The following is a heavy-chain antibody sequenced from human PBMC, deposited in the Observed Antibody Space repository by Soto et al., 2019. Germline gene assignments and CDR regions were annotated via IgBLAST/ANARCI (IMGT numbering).Heavy chain of an antibody. CDR3: ASATSIAGAGKES. J-gene: IGHJ4*02. Sequence: QVQLVQSGGEVRKPGASVKVSCKASGDTITNYGISWVRQAPGQGLEWMGWISFYNGNTKYAQNLQGRVTLTTDTSTSTAYMELRSLRSADTAVYYCASATSIAGAGKESWGQGTLVTVSS. CDR2: ISFYNGNT. V-gene: IGHV1-18*01. CDR1: GDTITNYG. D-gene: IGHD6-19*01.